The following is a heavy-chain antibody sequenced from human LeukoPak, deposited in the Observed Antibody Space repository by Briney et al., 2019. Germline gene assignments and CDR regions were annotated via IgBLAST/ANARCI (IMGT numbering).Heavy chain of an antibody. CDR2: ISGSSNFI. V-gene: IGHV3-21*06. D-gene: IGHD2/OR15-2a*01. Sequence: SGGSLRLSCAASGFTFSSYTMNWVRQAPGKGLEWVSFISGSSNFINYAGSVKGRFTISRDNAKNSLYLQMNSLRAEDTAVYYCARDRDTGEYYQYGMDVWGKGTTVTVSS. J-gene: IGHJ6*04. CDR1: GFTFSSYT. CDR3: ARDRDTGEYYQYGMDV.